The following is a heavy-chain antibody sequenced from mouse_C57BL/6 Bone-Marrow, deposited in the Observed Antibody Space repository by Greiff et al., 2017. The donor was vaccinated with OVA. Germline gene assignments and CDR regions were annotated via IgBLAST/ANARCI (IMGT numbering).Heavy chain of an antibody. CDR2: IRLKSDNYAT. D-gene: IGHD2-3*01. Sequence: EVNVVESGGGLVQPGGSMKLSCVASGFTFSNYWMNWVRQSPEKGLEWVAQIRLKSDNYATHYAESVKGRFTISRDDSKSSVYLQMNNLRAEDTGIYYCTGGGWWFAYWGQGTLVTVSA. V-gene: IGHV6-3*01. J-gene: IGHJ3*01. CDR3: TGGGWWFAY. CDR1: GFTFSNYW.